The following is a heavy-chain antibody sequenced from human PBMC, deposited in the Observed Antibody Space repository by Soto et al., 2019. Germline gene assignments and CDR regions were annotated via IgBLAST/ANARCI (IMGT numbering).Heavy chain of an antibody. D-gene: IGHD6-19*01. CDR2: IWYDGSNK. V-gene: IGHV3-33*01. J-gene: IGHJ4*02. CDR3: ARVIYDSSGWGSDY. Sequence: GKGLEWVAVIWYDGSNKYYADSVKGRFTISRDNSKNTLYLQMNSLRAEDTAVYYCARVIYDSSGWGSDYWGQGTLVTVSS.